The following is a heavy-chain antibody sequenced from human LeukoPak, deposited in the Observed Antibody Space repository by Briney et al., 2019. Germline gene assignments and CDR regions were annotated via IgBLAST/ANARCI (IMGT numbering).Heavy chain of an antibody. Sequence: GESLKISCKGSGYSFSNYWIGWVRQMPGKVLEWMGIIYPGDSDTRYSPSFQGQVTISADKSISTAYLQWSSLKASDTAMYYCVAAASPSLAAPYFQHWGQGTLVTVSS. D-gene: IGHD6-13*01. CDR3: VAAASPSLAAPYFQH. CDR2: IYPGDSDT. CDR1: GYSFSNYW. J-gene: IGHJ1*01. V-gene: IGHV5-51*01.